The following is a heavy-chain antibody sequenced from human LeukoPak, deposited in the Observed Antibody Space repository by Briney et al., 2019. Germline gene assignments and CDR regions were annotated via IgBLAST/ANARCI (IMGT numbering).Heavy chain of an antibody. V-gene: IGHV4-39*01. CDR1: GVSISGSYYY. J-gene: IGHJ4*02. CDR2: IYYSGNT. D-gene: IGHD5-24*01. Sequence: SETLSLTCAVSGVSISGSYYYWGWIRQPPGKGLEWIGNIYYSGNTYYNPALKSRVTISVDTSKNQFSLKLSSVTAADTAVYYCARHRSGWLQSSFDYWGQGTLVTVSS. CDR3: ARHRSGWLQSSFDY.